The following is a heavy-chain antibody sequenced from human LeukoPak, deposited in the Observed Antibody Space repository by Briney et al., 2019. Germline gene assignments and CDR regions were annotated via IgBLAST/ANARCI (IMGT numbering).Heavy chain of an antibody. CDR2: INHSGST. J-gene: IGHJ4*02. D-gene: IGHD3-10*01. CDR3: ARHTLWFGRLTTNYFDY. V-gene: IGHV4-34*01. CDR1: GFTFSSYW. Sequence: GSLRLSCAASGFTFSSYWMSWVRQPPGKGLEWIGEINHSGSTNYNPSLKSRVTISVDTSKNQFSLKLSSVTAADTAVYYCARHTLWFGRLTTNYFDYWGQGTLVTVSS.